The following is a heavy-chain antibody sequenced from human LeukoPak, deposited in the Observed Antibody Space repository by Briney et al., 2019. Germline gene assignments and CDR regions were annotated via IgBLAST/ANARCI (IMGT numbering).Heavy chain of an antibody. J-gene: IGHJ5*02. V-gene: IGHV4-30-4*01. CDR2: IYYSGNT. CDR3: ARDLSPHGFDP. Sequence: SETLSLTCTVPGGSINSGDYYWSWIRQPPGKGLEWIGYIYYSGNTYYNPSLKSRVTISLDTSKNQFSLKLSSVTAADTAVYYCARDLSPHGFDPWGQGTLVTVSS. CDR1: GGSINSGDYY.